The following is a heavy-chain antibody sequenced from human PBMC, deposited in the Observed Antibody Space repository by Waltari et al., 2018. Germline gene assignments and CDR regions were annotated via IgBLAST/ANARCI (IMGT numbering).Heavy chain of an antibody. V-gene: IGHV3-9*01. J-gene: IGHJ4*02. CDR1: GFTFDAYA. D-gene: IGHD3-22*01. CDR3: AKDINDSSGYYYGPSGFDY. CDR2: ISWNSGSI. Sequence: EVQLVESGGGLVQPGRSLRLSCAASGFTFDAYAMHWVRQAPGRGLEWVSGISWNSGSIGYADSVKGRFTISRDNAKNSLYLQMNSLRAEDTALYYCAKDINDSSGYYYGPSGFDYWGQGTLVTVSS.